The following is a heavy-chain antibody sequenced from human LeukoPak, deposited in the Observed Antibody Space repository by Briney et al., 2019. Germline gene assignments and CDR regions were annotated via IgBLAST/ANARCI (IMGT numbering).Heavy chain of an antibody. Sequence: GGSLRLSCTASEFTFSSYWMHWVRRVPGKGLVWVSRINSDGSITNCADSVKGRFTVSRDNAKNTLYLQMNSLRAEDTAVYYCTRGGATGTTLASDYWGQGTLVTVSS. J-gene: IGHJ4*02. CDR3: TRGGATGTTLASDY. CDR2: INSDGSIT. CDR1: EFTFSSYW. D-gene: IGHD1-1*01. V-gene: IGHV3-74*01.